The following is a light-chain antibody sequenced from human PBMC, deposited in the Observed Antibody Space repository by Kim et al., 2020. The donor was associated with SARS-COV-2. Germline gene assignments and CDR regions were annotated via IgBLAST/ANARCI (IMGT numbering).Light chain of an antibody. CDR2: GAS. Sequence: ETVLTQSPGTLSLSPGERATLSCRASQSVSSSYLAWYQQKPSQAPRLLIYGASRRATGIPDRFSGSGSGTDFTLTISRLEPEDFAVYYCQQYGNSPPYTFGQGTKLEI. J-gene: IGKJ2*01. V-gene: IGKV3-20*01. CDR1: QSVSSSY. CDR3: QQYGNSPPYT.